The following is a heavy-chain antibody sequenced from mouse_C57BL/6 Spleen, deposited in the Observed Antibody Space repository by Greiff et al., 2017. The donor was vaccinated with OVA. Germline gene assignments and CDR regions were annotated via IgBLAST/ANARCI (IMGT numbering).Heavy chain of an antibody. J-gene: IGHJ1*03. CDR1: GYTFTDYN. Sequence: EVKLMESGPELVKPGASVKMSCKASGYTFTDYNMHWVKQSHGKSLEWIGYINPNNGGTSYNQKFKGKATLTVNKSSSTAYMELRSLTSEDSAVYYCARTYGNGYFDVWGTGTTVTVSS. V-gene: IGHV1-22*01. D-gene: IGHD1-1*01. CDR3: ARTYGNGYFDV. CDR2: INPNNGGT.